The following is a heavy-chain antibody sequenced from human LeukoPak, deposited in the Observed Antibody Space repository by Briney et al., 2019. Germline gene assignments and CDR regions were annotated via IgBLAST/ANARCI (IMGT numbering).Heavy chain of an antibody. CDR2: IGSDGRYK. D-gene: IGHD2-8*01. CDR1: GFTFSTYG. CDR3: SRGLMGSADF. Sequence: HPGRSLRLSCAASGFTFSTYGMHWVRQAPGKGLEWVATIGSDGRYKYSADSVKGRFTISRDNAKNTLYLQMNSLRVEDTAVYYCSRGLMGSADFWGQGTLVTVSS. V-gene: IGHV3-33*03. J-gene: IGHJ4*02.